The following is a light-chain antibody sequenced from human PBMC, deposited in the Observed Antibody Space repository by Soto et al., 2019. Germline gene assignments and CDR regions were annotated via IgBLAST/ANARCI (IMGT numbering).Light chain of an antibody. CDR3: QHSYNTFFT. Sequence: DIQMTQSPSSLSASVGERVTITCRASQSISSYLNWYQQKPGKAPKFLIYGASTLHSGVPSRFSGRGSVTDFTLTISSLQPEDFATYYCQHSYNTFFTFGPGTKVDIK. CDR1: QSISSY. J-gene: IGKJ3*01. CDR2: GAS. V-gene: IGKV1-39*01.